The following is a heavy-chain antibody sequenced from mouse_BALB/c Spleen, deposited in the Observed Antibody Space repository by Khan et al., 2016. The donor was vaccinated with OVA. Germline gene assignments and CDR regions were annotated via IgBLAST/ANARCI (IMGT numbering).Heavy chain of an antibody. CDR2: INTETGEP. CDR1: GYTFTDYS. J-gene: IGHJ1*01. V-gene: IGHV9-2-1*01. Sequence: QIQLVQSGPELKKPGETVKISCKASGYTFTDYSMHWVKQAPGKGLKWMGWINTETGEPTYADDFKGRFAFSLETSASTAYLQINNLKNEDTGTYFCAGRRHWDFDGWGAGTTVTVSS. CDR3: AGRRHWDFDG.